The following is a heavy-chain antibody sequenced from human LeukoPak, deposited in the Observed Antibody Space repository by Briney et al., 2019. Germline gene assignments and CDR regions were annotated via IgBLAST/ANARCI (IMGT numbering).Heavy chain of an antibody. CDR2: IYYSGST. V-gene: IGHV4-59*01. CDR3: ARVDKRAFDI. J-gene: IGHJ3*02. Sequence: NPSETLSLTCTVSGGSISSYYWSWIRQPPGKRLEWIGYIYYSGSTNYNPSLKLRVTISVDTSTNQFSVKLSSVTAADTAVYYCARVDKRAFDIWGQGTMVTVSS. CDR1: GGSISSYY.